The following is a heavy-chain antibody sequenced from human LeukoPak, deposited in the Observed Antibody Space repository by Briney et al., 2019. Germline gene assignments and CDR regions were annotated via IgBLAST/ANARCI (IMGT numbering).Heavy chain of an antibody. J-gene: IGHJ3*02. CDR1: GGTFTNYA. CDR2: IIPIFGTA. Sequence: SVKVSCKASGGTFTNYAINWVRQAPGQGLEWMGGIIPIFGTANYAQKFQGRVTITADKFTSTAYMELRSLRSDDTAVYYCARAPRIYDSSGYYGEAFDIWGQGTMVTVSS. CDR3: ARAPRIYDSSGYYGEAFDI. V-gene: IGHV1-69*06. D-gene: IGHD3-22*01.